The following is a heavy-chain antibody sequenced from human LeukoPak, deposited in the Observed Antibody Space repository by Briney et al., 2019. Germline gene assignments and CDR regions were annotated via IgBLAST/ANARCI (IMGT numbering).Heavy chain of an antibody. CDR1: GYSIRSGFY. Sequence: SSETLSLTCTVSGYSIRSGFYWGWIRQPPGKGLEWIGNIYHSGITYYTPSLSSRVTISVDTSKNQFSLKLSSVTAADTAVYYCARESFGGSPLVHWGQGTLVTVSS. V-gene: IGHV4-38-2*02. CDR2: IYHSGIT. D-gene: IGHD2-15*01. CDR3: ARESFGGSPLVH. J-gene: IGHJ4*02.